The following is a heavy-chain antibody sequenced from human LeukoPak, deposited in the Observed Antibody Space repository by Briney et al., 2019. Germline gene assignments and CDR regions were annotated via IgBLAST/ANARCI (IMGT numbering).Heavy chain of an antibody. D-gene: IGHD6-19*01. CDR3: ARDRVGSGWPRPWYFEF. Sequence: ASVKVSCKPSGYTFTGYYLHWVRQAPGQGLEWMGWINPNTGATIYAEKFQGRVTMTRDTSIDTAYMEMRSLRSDDTAVYYCARDRVGSGWPRPWYFEFWGRGTLITVSS. J-gene: IGHJ4*02. V-gene: IGHV1-2*02. CDR2: INPNTGAT. CDR1: GYTFTGYY.